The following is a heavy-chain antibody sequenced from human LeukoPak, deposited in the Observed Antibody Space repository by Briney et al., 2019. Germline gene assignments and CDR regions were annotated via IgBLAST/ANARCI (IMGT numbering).Heavy chain of an antibody. CDR3: AKWGPHCVGDYCPALDS. V-gene: IGHV3-7*01. Sequence: GGSLRLSCVASRFTFSNYWLSWVRQAPGKGLEWVANINQDGSKKVYADSMKGRFTISRDNAKESLYLQLNSLRADDTAVYYCAKWGPHCVGDYCPALDSWGQGTLVTVSS. CDR2: INQDGSKK. CDR1: RFTFSNYW. J-gene: IGHJ4*02. D-gene: IGHD2-21*02.